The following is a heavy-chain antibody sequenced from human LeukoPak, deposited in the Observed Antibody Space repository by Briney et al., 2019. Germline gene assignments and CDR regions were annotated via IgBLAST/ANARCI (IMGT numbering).Heavy chain of an antibody. V-gene: IGHV4-61*02. CDR3: ARDRYGSGSASFDL. CDR2: IYSSGST. Sequence: PSETLSLTCTVSGGSISSGRYYWSWIRQPAGKGLEWIGRIYSSGSTKYNPSLKSRVTISVDTSKNQFSLKLSSVTAADTAVYYCARDRYGSGSASFDLWGRGTLVTVSS. D-gene: IGHD3-10*01. J-gene: IGHJ2*01. CDR1: GGSISSGRYY.